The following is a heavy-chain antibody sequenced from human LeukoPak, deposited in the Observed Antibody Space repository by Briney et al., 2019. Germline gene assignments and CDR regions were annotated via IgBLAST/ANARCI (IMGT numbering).Heavy chain of an antibody. V-gene: IGHV1-69*13. CDR2: IIPIFGTA. CDR1: GGIFSSYA. D-gene: IGHD5-12*01. Sequence: SVTVSCTASGGIFSSYAISWVRQAPGQGLEWMGGIIPIFGTANYAQKFQGRVTITADESTSTAYMELSSLRSEDTAVYYCVTGVATIIDYGMDVWGQGTTVTVSS. J-gene: IGHJ6*02. CDR3: VTGVATIIDYGMDV.